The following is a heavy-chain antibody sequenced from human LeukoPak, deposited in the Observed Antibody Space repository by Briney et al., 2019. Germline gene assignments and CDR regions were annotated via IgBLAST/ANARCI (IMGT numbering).Heavy chain of an antibody. CDR2: ISGTTSGT. CDR3: AKVRTYFYHGLDV. V-gene: IGHV3-23*01. CDR1: GFTFSTCA. D-gene: IGHD1-14*01. Sequence: GGSLRLSYAASGFTFSTCAMSWDRQAPGKGLEWVSGISGTTSGTYYADSVKGRFTISRDNSKNTLFLQVNSLRAEDTAVYYCAKVRTYFYHGLDVWGQGTTVTVSS. J-gene: IGHJ6*02.